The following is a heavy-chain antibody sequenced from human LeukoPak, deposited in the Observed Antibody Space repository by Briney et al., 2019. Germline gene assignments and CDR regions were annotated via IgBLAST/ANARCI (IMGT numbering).Heavy chain of an antibody. V-gene: IGHV3-48*03. D-gene: IGHD3-10*02. CDR3: AELGITMIGGG. Sequence: GGSLTLYCAASGFTFSSYEMNWVRQAPGKGLEWVSYISSSGSTIYYADSVKGRFTISRDNAKNSLYLQMNSLRAEDTAVYYCAELGITMIGGGWGKGTTVTISS. CDR1: GFTFSSYE. CDR2: ISSSGSTI. J-gene: IGHJ6*04.